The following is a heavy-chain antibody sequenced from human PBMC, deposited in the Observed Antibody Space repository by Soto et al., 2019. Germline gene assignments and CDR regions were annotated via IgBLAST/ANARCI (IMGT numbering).Heavy chain of an antibody. J-gene: IGHJ3*02. Sequence: GGSLRLSCAASGFTFSSYAMSWVRQAPGKGLEWVSAISGSGGSTYYADSVKGRFTISRDNSKNTLYLQMNSLRAEDTAVYYCAKDRPPVLGLTIFGVAGDHDAFDIWGQGTMVTVSS. V-gene: IGHV3-23*01. CDR2: ISGSGGST. CDR3: AKDRPPVLGLTIFGVAGDHDAFDI. D-gene: IGHD3-3*01. CDR1: GFTFSSYA.